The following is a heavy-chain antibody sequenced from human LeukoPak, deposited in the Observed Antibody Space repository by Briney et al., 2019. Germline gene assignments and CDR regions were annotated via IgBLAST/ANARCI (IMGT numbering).Heavy chain of an antibody. CDR1: GGTFSSYT. Sequence: ASVKVSCKASGGTFSSYTISWVRQAPGQGLEWMGRIIPILGIANYAQKFQGRVTITADKSKSTAYMELSSLRSEDTAVYYCARDRVNSSSWFRLPDYWGQGTLVTVSS. CDR2: IIPILGIA. D-gene: IGHD6-13*01. CDR3: ARDRVNSSSWFRLPDY. V-gene: IGHV1-69*04. J-gene: IGHJ4*02.